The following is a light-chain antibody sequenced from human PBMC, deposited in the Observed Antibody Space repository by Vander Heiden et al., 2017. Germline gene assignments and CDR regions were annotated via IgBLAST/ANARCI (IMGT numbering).Light chain of an antibody. Sequence: DIQMTQSPSSLSASVGDRVTITCRASQSISSYLNWYQQKPGKAPKLLIYAASSLQSGVPSRFSGSGSGTDFTLTISSLQPEDFATYYCQQSYSTPPITFRQGIRLEIK. V-gene: IGKV1-39*01. J-gene: IGKJ5*01. CDR2: AAS. CDR1: QSISSY. CDR3: QQSYSTPPIT.